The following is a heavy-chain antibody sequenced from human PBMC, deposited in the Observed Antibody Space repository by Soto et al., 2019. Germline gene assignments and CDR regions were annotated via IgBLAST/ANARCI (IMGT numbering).Heavy chain of an antibody. D-gene: IGHD6-19*01. CDR3: ARDRVRYSSGADDFDY. CDR2: ISSSSSTI. V-gene: IGHV3-48*01. Sequence: PGAALRRSCAPPGVTVCSSRLTWFHQAPRKGLEWVSYISSSSSTIYYADSVKGRFTISRDNAKNSLYLQMNSLRAEDTAVYYCARDRVRYSSGADDFDYWGQGTLVTVSS. J-gene: IGHJ4*02. CDR1: GVTVCSSR.